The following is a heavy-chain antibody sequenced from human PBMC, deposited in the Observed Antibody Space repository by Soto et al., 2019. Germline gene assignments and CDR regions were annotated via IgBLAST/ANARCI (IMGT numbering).Heavy chain of an antibody. V-gene: IGHV4-4*07. J-gene: IGHJ5*02. Sequence: SETLSLTSTVYGGSLFGDYCTWIRQPAGGGWEWIGRINSEGSTNYRPSLQGHVTKSVDASRRHFSLNLASVTAADTASYFCASARRVEHWFDPWGPGIQVTGSS. CDR1: GGSLFGDY. CDR2: INSEGST. CDR3: ASARRVEHWFDP. D-gene: IGHD6-13*01.